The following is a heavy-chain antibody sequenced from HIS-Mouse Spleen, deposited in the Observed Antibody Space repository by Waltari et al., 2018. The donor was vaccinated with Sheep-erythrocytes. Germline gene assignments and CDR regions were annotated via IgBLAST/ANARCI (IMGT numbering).Heavy chain of an antibody. CDR3: ARHKDTAMVHFDY. D-gene: IGHD5-18*01. Sequence: QLQLQESGPGLVKPSETLSLTCTVSGGSISSSSYYWGWIRQPPGKGLEWIGSIHYSGSTSSNPSLKCRVTISVDTSKNQFSLKLSSVTAADTAVYYCARHKDTAMVHFDYWGQGTLVTVSS. CDR1: GGSISSSSYY. V-gene: IGHV4-39*01. CDR2: IHYSGST. J-gene: IGHJ4*02.